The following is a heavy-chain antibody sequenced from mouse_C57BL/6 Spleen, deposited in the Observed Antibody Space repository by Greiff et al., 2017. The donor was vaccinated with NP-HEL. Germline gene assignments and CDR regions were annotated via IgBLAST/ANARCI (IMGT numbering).Heavy chain of an antibody. CDR3: ARVDDGYYDWYFDV. CDR1: GYSITSGYY. CDR2: ISYDGSN. V-gene: IGHV3-6*01. D-gene: IGHD2-3*01. Sequence: EVKLQESGPGLVKPSQSLSLTCSVTGYSITSGYYWNWIRQFPGNKLEWMGYISYDGSNNYNPSLKNRISITRDTSKNQFFLKLNSVTTEDTATYYCARVDDGYYDWYFDVWGTGTTVTVSS. J-gene: IGHJ1*03.